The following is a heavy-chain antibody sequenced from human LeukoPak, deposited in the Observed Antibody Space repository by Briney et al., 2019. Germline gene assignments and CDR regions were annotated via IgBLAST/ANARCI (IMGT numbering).Heavy chain of an antibody. CDR2: IYSSGST. CDR3: ARGKVLMVRGALLDAFDI. J-gene: IGHJ3*02. D-gene: IGHD3-10*01. CDR1: GGSISSGSYY. Sequence: SETLSLTCTVSGGSISSGSYYWGWIRQPAGKGLEWIGHIYSSGSTNYNPSLKSRVTISVDTSKNQFSLKLSSVTAADTAVYYCARGKVLMVRGALLDAFDIWGQGTMVTVSS. V-gene: IGHV4-61*09.